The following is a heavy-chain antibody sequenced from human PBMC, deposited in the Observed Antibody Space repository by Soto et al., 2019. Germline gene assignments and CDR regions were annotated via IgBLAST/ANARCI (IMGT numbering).Heavy chain of an antibody. V-gene: IGHV3-73*02. CDR1: GFTFSGSA. J-gene: IGHJ4*02. CDR3: TRPPLLGDYSKGPFAYYFDY. CDR2: IRSKANSYAT. Sequence: EVQLVESGGGLVQPGGSLKLSCAASGFTFSGSAMHWVGQASGKGLEWVGRIRSKANSYATAYAASVKGRFTISRDDSKNTAYLQMNSLKTEETAVYYCTRPPLLGDYSKGPFAYYFDYWGQGTLVTVSS. D-gene: IGHD4-4*01.